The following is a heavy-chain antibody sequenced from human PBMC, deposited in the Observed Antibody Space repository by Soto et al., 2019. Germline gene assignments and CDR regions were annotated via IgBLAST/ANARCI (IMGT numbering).Heavy chain of an antibody. CDR1: GYIFTAYS. Sequence: ASVKVSCKASGYIFTAYSMHWVRRAPGQGLEWMGWISAYNGNTNYAQKLQGRVTMTTDTSTSTAYMELRSLRSDDTAVYYCARGLWAPWKHQIDKYYFDYWGQGTLVTVSS. CDR3: ARGLWAPWKHQIDKYYFDY. J-gene: IGHJ4*02. V-gene: IGHV1-18*04. D-gene: IGHD1-1*01. CDR2: ISAYNGNT.